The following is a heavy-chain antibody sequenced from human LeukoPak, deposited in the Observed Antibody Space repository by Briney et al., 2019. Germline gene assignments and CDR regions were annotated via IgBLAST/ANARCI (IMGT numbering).Heavy chain of an antibody. J-gene: IGHJ6*02. V-gene: IGHV1-18*01. Sequence: GASVKVSCEASGYTFTSYGISWVRQAPGQGLEWMGWISAYNGNTNYAQKLQGRVTMTTDTSTSTAYMELRSLRSDDTAVYYCARTDYDILTGYWTYYYYGMDVWGQGTTVTVSS. CDR3: ARTDYDILTGYWTYYYYGMDV. CDR1: GYTFTSYG. CDR2: ISAYNGNT. D-gene: IGHD3-9*01.